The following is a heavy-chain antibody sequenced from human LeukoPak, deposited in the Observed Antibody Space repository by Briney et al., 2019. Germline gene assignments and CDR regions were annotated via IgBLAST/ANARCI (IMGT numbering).Heavy chain of an antibody. CDR3: AREAYASGSFRTDYYYMDV. CDR1: GYTFTGYY. Sequence: ASVKVSCKAAGYTFTGYYMHWVRQAPGQGLEWMGWIFPNSGATNYAQKFQGRVTMTRDTPISTAYMELSRLRSDDTAVYYCAREAYASGSFRTDYYYMDVWGKGTTVTVSS. V-gene: IGHV1-2*02. CDR2: IFPNSGAT. J-gene: IGHJ6*03. D-gene: IGHD3-10*01.